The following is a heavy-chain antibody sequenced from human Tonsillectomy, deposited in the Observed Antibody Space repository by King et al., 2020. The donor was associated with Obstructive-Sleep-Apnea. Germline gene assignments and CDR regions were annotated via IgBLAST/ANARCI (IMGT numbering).Heavy chain of an antibody. CDR3: TRDIWARGPGEY. D-gene: IGHD3-10*01. V-gene: IGHV3-49*03. CDR1: GFTFGDYA. J-gene: IGHJ4*02. CDR2: MRSEAYGGTT. Sequence: VQLVQSGGGLVQPGRSLRLSCTPSGFTFGDYAMSLFCQAPGKGLEWVGFMRSEAYGGTTEYAASVKGRFTISRDDSKSIAYLLISSLKTEDTAVYYCTRDIWARGPGEYWGQGTLVTVSS.